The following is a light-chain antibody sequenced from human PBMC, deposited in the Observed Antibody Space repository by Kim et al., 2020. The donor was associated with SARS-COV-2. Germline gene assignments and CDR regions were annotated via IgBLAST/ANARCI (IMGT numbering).Light chain of an antibody. Sequence: EIVMTQSPAILSVSPGERVTLSCRASQSVNSNLAWHQQKPGQAPRLLIYGASTRATGVPARFSGSGSGTEFTLTISSLQSEDFAVYYCQQYNNLITFGQGTRLAIK. CDR2: GAS. CDR1: QSVNSN. CDR3: QQYNNLIT. V-gene: IGKV3-15*01. J-gene: IGKJ5*01.